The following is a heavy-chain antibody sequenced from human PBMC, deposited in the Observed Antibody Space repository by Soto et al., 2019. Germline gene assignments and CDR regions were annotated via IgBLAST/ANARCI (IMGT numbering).Heavy chain of an antibody. D-gene: IGHD1-26*01. CDR3: GRGRSGQIVVFY. V-gene: IGHV1-2*02. J-gene: IGHJ4*02. CDR1: GYTFTGHY. CDR2: IGPESGAT. Sequence: VASVKVSCKASGYTFTGHYIRWVRQAPEQGPEWMGEIGPESGATRYAQKFQGRVTMTRDTSITTVYMELNNLSPDDTAVYYCGRGRSGQIVVFYWGQGTPVTVSS.